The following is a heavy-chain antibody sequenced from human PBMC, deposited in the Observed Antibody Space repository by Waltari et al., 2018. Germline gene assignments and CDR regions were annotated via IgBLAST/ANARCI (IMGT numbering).Heavy chain of an antibody. Sequence: EVQLVQSGAEVKKPGATVKISCKASGYTFTDYYMHWGQQAPGKGLEWMGRVDPEDGETIYAEKFQGRVTITADTSTDTAYMELSSLRSEDTAVYYWATERTLGPYYLDYWGQGTLVTVSS. CDR1: GYTFTDYY. CDR3: ATERTLGPYYLDY. V-gene: IGHV1-69-2*01. J-gene: IGHJ4*02. D-gene: IGHD3-16*01. CDR2: VDPEDGET.